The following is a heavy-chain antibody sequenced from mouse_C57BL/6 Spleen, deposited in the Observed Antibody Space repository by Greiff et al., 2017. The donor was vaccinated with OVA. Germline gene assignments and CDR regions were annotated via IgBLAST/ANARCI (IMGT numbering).Heavy chain of an antibody. CDR1: GYTFTSYW. V-gene: IGHV1-59*01. CDR2: IDPSDSYT. CDR3: ARGVYGSSPYYAMDY. D-gene: IGHD1-1*01. Sequence: QVQLQQPGAELVRPGTSVKLSCKASGYTFTSYWMHWVKQRPGQGLEWIGVIDPSDSYTNYNQKFKGKATLTVDTSSSTAYMQLSSLTSEDSAVYYCARGVYGSSPYYAMDYWGQGTSVTVSS. J-gene: IGHJ4*01.